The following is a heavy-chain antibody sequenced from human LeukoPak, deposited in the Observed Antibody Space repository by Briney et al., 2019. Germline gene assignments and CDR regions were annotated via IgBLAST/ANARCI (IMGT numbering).Heavy chain of an antibody. Sequence: SVPESLLGSGYTFTAYYMHWVRQAPGQGLEWMGRINPNSGGTNYSQKFQGRVTMTRDTSISPAYTELSRLRSVDTAVYYCARPYSSSDPFDYWGQGTLVTVSA. V-gene: IGHV1-2*06. D-gene: IGHD6-6*01. CDR2: INPNSGGT. CDR1: GYTFTAYY. J-gene: IGHJ4*02. CDR3: ARPYSSSDPFDY.